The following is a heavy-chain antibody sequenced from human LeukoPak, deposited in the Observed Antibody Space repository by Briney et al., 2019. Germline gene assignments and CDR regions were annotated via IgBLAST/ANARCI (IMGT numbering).Heavy chain of an antibody. CDR3: ARGGGLDV. D-gene: IGHD3-16*01. J-gene: IGHJ6*02. CDR1: GFTFSNYW. V-gene: IGHV3-7*03. Sequence: HSGGSLRLSCAASGFTFSNYWMTWVRQAPGKGLEWVASIKQDGSEKYYVDSVKGRFTFSRDNAKNSLYLQMSNLRAEDTAVYFCARGGGLDVWGQGATVTVSS. CDR2: IKQDGSEK.